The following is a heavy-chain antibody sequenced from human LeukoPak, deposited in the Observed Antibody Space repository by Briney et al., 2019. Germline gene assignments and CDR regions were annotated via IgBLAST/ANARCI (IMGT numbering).Heavy chain of an antibody. J-gene: IGHJ4*02. V-gene: IGHV3-23*01. Sequence: GGSLRLSCAASGFTFSSYAMSWVRQAPGKGLEWVSAISGSGGSGGSTYYADSVKGRFSISRDNSKNTLYLQMDSLRGEDTAVYYCAKDFRIGYSAHFDYWGQGALVTVSS. CDR3: AKDFRIGYSAHFDY. CDR1: GFTFSSYA. CDR2: ISGSGGSGGST. D-gene: IGHD2-21*01.